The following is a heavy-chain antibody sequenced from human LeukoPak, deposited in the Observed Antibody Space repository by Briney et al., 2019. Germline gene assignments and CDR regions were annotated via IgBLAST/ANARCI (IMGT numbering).Heavy chain of an antibody. CDR1: GYTFTSYY. J-gene: IGHJ5*02. CDR3: ARDGVDGNYSEGWFDP. CDR2: INPSGGST. Sequence: ASVKVSCKASGYTFTSYYIHWVRQAPGQGLEWIGIINPSGGSTSYAQKFQGRVTMTRDMSTSTVYVELSSLRSEDTAVYYCARDGVDGNYSEGWFDPWGQGTLVTVSS. V-gene: IGHV1-46*01. D-gene: IGHD1-26*01.